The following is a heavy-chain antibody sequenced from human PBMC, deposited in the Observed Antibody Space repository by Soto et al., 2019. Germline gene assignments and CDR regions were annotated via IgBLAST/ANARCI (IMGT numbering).Heavy chain of an antibody. V-gene: IGHV4-39*01. Sequence: TLSLTCTVTGDSINNRSYYWGWIRQPPGKGLEWIGSIYYSGSTYNNPSLKSRVSMSVDTSKNQFSLKLRSVTAADTALYYCARQRTSVVTQAYFDSWGQGSLVTVSS. CDR2: IYYSGST. J-gene: IGHJ4*02. CDR1: GDSINNRSYY. CDR3: ARQRTSVVTQAYFDS. D-gene: IGHD2-21*02.